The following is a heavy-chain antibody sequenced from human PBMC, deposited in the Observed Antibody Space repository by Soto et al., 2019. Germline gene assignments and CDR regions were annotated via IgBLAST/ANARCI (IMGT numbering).Heavy chain of an antibody. CDR1: GYTFTSYA. CDR3: ARDPRDILTGYYYGNAEYFQH. J-gene: IGHJ1*01. V-gene: IGHV1-3*01. Sequence: QVQLVQSGAEVKKPGASVKVSCKASGYTFTSYAMHWVRQAPGQRLEWMGWINAGNGNTKYSQKCQGRVTITRDTSASTAYMELSSLRSEDTAVYYCARDPRDILTGYYYGNAEYFQHWGQGTLVTVSS. CDR2: INAGNGNT. D-gene: IGHD3-9*01.